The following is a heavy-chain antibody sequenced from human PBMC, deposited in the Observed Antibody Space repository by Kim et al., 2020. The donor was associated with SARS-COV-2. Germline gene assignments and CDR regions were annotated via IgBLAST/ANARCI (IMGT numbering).Heavy chain of an antibody. Sequence: GGSLRLSCAASGFTFSSYGMHWVRQAPGKGLEWVAVIWYDGSNKYYADSVKGRFTISRDNSKNTLYLQLNSLRAEDTAVYYGARKGKYYYGSGRVAYYYYGMDVWGQGTTVTVSS. J-gene: IGHJ6*02. V-gene: IGHV3-33*01. CDR1: GFTFSSYG. CDR2: IWYDGSNK. CDR3: ARKGKYYYGSGRVAYYYYGMDV. D-gene: IGHD3-10*01.